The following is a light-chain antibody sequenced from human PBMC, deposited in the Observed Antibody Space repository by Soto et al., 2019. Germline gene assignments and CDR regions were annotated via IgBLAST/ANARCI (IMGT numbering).Light chain of an antibody. CDR2: EVT. J-gene: IGLJ1*01. V-gene: IGLV2-8*01. CDR1: SSDIGGYNY. Sequence: QSVLTQPPSASGSPGQSVTISCTGTSSDIGGYNYVSWYQQHPGKAPKLIIYEVTQRPSGVPDRFSGSKSGNTASLTVSGLQAEDEADYHCCSYAGNSNYVFGTGTKVTVL. CDR3: CSYAGNSNYV.